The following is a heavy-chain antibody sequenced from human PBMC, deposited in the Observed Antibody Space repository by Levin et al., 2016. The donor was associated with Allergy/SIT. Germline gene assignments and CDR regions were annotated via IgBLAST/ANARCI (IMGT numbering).Heavy chain of an antibody. Sequence: SETLSLTCAVYGGSFSGYYWSWIRQPPGKGLEWIGEINHSGSTNYNPSLKSRVTISVDTSKNQFSLKLSSVTAADTAVYYCARGRGLRFRWWFDPWGQGTLVTVSS. D-gene: IGHD5-12*01. CDR3: ARGRGLRFRWWFDP. J-gene: IGHJ5*02. V-gene: IGHV4-34*01. CDR2: INHSGST. CDR1: GGSFSGYY.